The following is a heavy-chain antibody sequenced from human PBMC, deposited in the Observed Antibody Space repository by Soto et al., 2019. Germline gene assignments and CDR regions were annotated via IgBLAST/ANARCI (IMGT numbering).Heavy chain of an antibody. V-gene: IGHV1-18*01. CDR2: ITVYNGNT. D-gene: IGHD2-15*01. J-gene: IGHJ4*02. CDR1: GYIFSSYG. Sequence: QVQLLQSGAEVKKHRASVKVPCKTSGYIFSSYGINWVRQAPGQGLEWMGWITVYNGNTKYAQEFQDRVTMITDTNTTTAYMELGELRCDDTAGYYRTSNNTGVAGVHYWGQGTLVTVSS. CDR3: TSNNTGVAGVHY.